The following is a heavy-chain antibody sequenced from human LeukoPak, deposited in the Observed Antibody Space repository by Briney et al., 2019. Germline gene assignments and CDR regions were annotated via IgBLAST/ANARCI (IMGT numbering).Heavy chain of an antibody. D-gene: IGHD4-17*01. Sequence: PSETLSLTCTVSGGSINSGGYYWSWIRQHPGKGLEWIGYIYYSGSTYYNPSLKSRVTISVDTSKNQFSLKLSSVTAADTAVYYCARLPDYGDFDYWGQGTLVTVSS. CDR3: ARLPDYGDFDY. CDR1: GGSINSGGYY. V-gene: IGHV4-31*03. CDR2: IYYSGST. J-gene: IGHJ4*02.